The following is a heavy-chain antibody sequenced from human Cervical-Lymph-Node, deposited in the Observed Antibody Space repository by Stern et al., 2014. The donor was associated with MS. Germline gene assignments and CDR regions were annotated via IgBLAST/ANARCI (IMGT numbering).Heavy chain of an antibody. J-gene: IGHJ4*02. Sequence: EVQLVESGAEVKKPGESLKIACKGSGLSFTNYWIGWVRQKPGQGLEWIGLVYPGDAHPEYSRSFQGQGTLSAGKSTSAAYLQWSSLKASDSAMYYCARRGESGSFPYYFDYWGQGTLLTVSS. CDR2: VYPGDAHP. CDR3: ARRGESGSFPYYFDY. CDR1: GLSFTNYW. V-gene: IGHV5-51*01. D-gene: IGHD1-26*01.